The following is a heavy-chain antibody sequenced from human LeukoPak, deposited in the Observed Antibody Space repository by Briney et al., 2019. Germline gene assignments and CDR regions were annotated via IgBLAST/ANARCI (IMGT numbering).Heavy chain of an antibody. D-gene: IGHD2-21*01. CDR1: GGSFSGYY. CDR3: GRVWCGVSDY. V-gene: IGHV4-34*01. J-gene: IGHJ4*02. CDR2: INHSGST. Sequence: TSETLSLTCAVYGGSFSGYYWSWIRQPPGKGLEWIGEINHSGSTNYNPSLKSRVTISVDTSKNQFSLKLSSVTAADTAVYYCGRVWCGVSDYWGQGTLVTVSS.